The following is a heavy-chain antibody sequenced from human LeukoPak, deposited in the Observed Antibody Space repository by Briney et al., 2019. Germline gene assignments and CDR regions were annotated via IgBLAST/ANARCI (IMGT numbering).Heavy chain of an antibody. J-gene: IGHJ6*03. CDR2: IYYSGST. V-gene: IGHV4-39*01. CDR1: GGSISSSSYY. CDR3: ARQEGFSSSWTYYYMDV. D-gene: IGHD6-13*01. Sequence: SETLSLTCIVSGGSISSSSYYWAWIRQPPGRGLEWLGNIYYSGSTYYNNPSLKGRITISVDTSKNQFSLKLSSVTAADTAVYYCARQEGFSSSWTYYYMDVWGKGTTVTVSS.